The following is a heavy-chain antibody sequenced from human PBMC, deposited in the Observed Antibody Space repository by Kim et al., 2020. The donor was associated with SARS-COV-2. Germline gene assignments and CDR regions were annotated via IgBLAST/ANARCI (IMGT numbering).Heavy chain of an antibody. D-gene: IGHD2-2*01. Sequence: ASVKVSCKASGYTFTSYYMHWVRQAPGQGLEWMGIINPSGGSTSYAQKFQGRVTMTRDTSTSTVYMELSSLRSEDTAVYYCARVGSDGVPAASFPFDYWGQGTLVTVSS. CDR1: GYTFTSYY. J-gene: IGHJ4*02. V-gene: IGHV1-46*01. CDR2: INPSGGST. CDR3: ARVGSDGVPAASFPFDY.